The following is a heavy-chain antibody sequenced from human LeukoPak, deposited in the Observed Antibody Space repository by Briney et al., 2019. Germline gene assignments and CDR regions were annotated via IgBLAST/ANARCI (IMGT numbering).Heavy chain of an antibody. CDR2: LYYSGST. Sequence: PSQTLSLTCTVSGGSISSGDYYWSWIRQPPGKGLECIGFLYYSGSTYYNPSLKSRITISVDTSKNRFSLKLSSVTAADTAVYYCARAVDSSGFSSFQYWGQGTLVTVSS. D-gene: IGHD3-22*01. CDR3: ARAVDSSGFSSFQY. V-gene: IGHV4-30-4*01. CDR1: GGSISSGDYY. J-gene: IGHJ1*01.